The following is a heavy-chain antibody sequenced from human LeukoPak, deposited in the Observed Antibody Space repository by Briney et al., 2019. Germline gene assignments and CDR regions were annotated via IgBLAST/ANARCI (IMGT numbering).Heavy chain of an antibody. CDR2: TRNKANSYTT. J-gene: IGHJ5*02. V-gene: IGHV3-72*01. D-gene: IGHD3-3*01. CDR3: ARHPPLDPRITIFGVVTPGWWFDP. Sequence: GGSLGLSCAASGFTFSDHYMDWVRQAPGKGLEWVGRTRNKANSYTTEYAASVKGRFTISRDDSKKSLYLQMNSLKTEDTAVYYCARHPPLDPRITIFGVVTPGWWFDPWGQGTLVTVSS. CDR1: GFTFSDHY.